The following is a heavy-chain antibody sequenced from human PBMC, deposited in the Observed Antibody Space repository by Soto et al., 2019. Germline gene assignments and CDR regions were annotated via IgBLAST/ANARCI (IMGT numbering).Heavy chain of an antibody. Sequence: SETLSLTCTVSGGSISSGGYYWSWIRQHPGKGLEWIGYIYYSGSTYYNPSLKSRVTISVDTSKNQFSLKLSSVTAADTAVYYCARAVHDAYYYYYGMDVWGQGTTVTVSS. CDR2: IYYSGST. D-gene: IGHD3-10*02. CDR1: GGSISSGGYY. J-gene: IGHJ6*02. CDR3: ARAVHDAYYYYYGMDV. V-gene: IGHV4-31*03.